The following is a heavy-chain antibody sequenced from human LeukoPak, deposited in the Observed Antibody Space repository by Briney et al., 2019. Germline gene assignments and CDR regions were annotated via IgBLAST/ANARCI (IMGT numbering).Heavy chain of an antibody. CDR1: GFTFSSYG. CDR3: AKDPRPTLTYYYDSSGYFFDY. J-gene: IGHJ4*02. Sequence: HTGGSLRLSCAASGFTFSSYGMHWVRQAPGKGLEYISAISSNGGSTYYANSVKGRFTISRDNSKNTLYLQMNSLRAEDTAVYYCAKDPRPTLTYYYDSSGYFFDYWGQGTLVTVSS. CDR2: ISSNGGST. V-gene: IGHV3-64*01. D-gene: IGHD3-22*01.